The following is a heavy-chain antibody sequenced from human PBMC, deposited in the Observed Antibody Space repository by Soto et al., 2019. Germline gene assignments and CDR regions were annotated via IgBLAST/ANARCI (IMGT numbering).Heavy chain of an antibody. CDR3: AGGGSNMDV. V-gene: IGHV3-7*01. J-gene: IGHJ6*03. CDR2: IWPGGSEK. Sequence: EVQLVESGGGLVQPGGSLRLSCAASGFTFSTYWMTWVRQAPGKGLEWVANIWPGGSEKKSVDSVKGRFTISRDNAKNSFYLQMNFLGAEDTVVFYCAGGGSNMDVWAKGTTVTVSS. CDR1: GFTFSTYW. D-gene: IGHD3-10*01.